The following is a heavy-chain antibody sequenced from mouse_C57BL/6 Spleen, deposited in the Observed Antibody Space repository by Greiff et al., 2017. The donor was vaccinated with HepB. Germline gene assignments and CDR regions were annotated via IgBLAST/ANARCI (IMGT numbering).Heavy chain of an antibody. Sequence: QVQLKQPGAELVKPGASVKVSCKASGYTFTSYWMHWVKQRPGQGLEWIGRIHPSDSDTNYNQKFKGKATLTVDKSSSTAYMQLSSLTSEDSAVYYCAIYDDGYYWFAYWGQGTLVTVSA. J-gene: IGHJ3*01. D-gene: IGHD2-3*01. V-gene: IGHV1-74*01. CDR3: AIYDDGYYWFAY. CDR1: GYTFTSYW. CDR2: IHPSDSDT.